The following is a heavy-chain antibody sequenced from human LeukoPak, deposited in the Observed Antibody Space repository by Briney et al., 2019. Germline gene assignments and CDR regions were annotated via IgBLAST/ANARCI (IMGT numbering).Heavy chain of an antibody. D-gene: IGHD1-26*01. CDR2: IYFSGST. CDR1: GGSIRSHY. V-gene: IGHV4-59*11. Sequence: SETLSLTCTVSGGSIRSHYWSWIQQPPGKGLEWIGYIYFSGSTNYNPSLRSRVTISLDTSTNQFSLKVTSVTAADTAVYYCATMSGRYYAYFDYWGQGTLVTVSS. J-gene: IGHJ4*02. CDR3: ATMSGRYYAYFDY.